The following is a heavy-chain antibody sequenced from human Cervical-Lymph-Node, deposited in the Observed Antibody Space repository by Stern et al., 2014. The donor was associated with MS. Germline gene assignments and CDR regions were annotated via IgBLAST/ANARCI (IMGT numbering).Heavy chain of an antibody. CDR2: INYRRNP. V-gene: IGHV4-59*01. J-gene: IGHJ4*02. CDR3: ARAFSDYHDSTPGY. CDR1: YDSISSYY. Sequence: QVQLVESGPGLVKPSETLSLTCTVSYDSISSYYWTWLRQPPGKGLEWIGYINYRRNPNYNPALKSRVTISVDPSKNQFSLKLTSVTAADTAVYYCARAFSDYHDSTPGYWGQGTLVTVSS. D-gene: IGHD3-22*01.